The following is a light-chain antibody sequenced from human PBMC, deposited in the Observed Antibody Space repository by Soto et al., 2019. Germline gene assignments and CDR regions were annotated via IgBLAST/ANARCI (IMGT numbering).Light chain of an antibody. J-gene: IGKJ2*01. CDR2: GSS. CDR3: KQHYSXRYT. V-gene: IGKV3-15*01. Sequence: ETVMTESPATLSVSPGERVTLSCRASQSVRSSLAWYQQKPGQAPRLLIYGSSTRATGIPARFSGRGSGTELTLKISTLPSEAFAVYYRKQHYSXRYTVGDGTK. CDR1: QSVRSS.